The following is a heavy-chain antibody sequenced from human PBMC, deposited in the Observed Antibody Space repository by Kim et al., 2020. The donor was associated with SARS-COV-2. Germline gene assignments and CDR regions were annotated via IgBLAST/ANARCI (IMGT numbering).Heavy chain of an antibody. CDR3: ARLWDQHSSWYFVYYYGMDV. V-gene: IGHV4-31*03. CDR1: GGSISSGGYY. CDR2: IYYSGST. D-gene: IGHD6-13*01. Sequence: SETLSLTCTVSGGSISSGGYYWSWIRQHPGKGLEWIGYIYYSGSTYYNPSLKSRVTISVDTSKNQFSLKLSSVTAADTAVYYCARLWDQHSSWYFVYYYGMDVWGQGTTVTVSS. J-gene: IGHJ6*02.